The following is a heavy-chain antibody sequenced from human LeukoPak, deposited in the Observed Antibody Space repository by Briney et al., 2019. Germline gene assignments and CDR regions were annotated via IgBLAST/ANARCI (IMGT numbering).Heavy chain of an antibody. Sequence: PGGSLRLSCAASGFTFSSYSMNWVRQAPGKGLEWVSSISSSSSYIYYADSVKGRFTISRDNAKNSLYLQMSSLRAEDTAVYYCARVFFGAFDIWGQGTMVTVSS. CDR1: GFTFSSYS. V-gene: IGHV3-21*01. CDR2: ISSSSSYI. J-gene: IGHJ3*02. D-gene: IGHD2-21*01. CDR3: ARVFFGAFDI.